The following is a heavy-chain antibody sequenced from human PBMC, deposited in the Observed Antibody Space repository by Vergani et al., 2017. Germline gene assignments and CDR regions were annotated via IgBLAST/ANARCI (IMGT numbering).Heavy chain of an antibody. V-gene: IGHV1-18*01. D-gene: IGHD4-11*01. CDR3: ARDTYPEYSNWGPTGALSSY. J-gene: IGHJ6*02. CDR1: GYTFTSYG. Sequence: QVQLVQSGAEVKKPGASVKVSCKASGYTFTSYGISWVRQAHGQGLEWMGWISAYNGNTNYAQKLQGRVTMTTDTSTSTAYMEGRSLRSDDTAVYYCARDTYPEYSNWGPTGALSSYWGQGTTVTVSS. CDR2: ISAYNGNT.